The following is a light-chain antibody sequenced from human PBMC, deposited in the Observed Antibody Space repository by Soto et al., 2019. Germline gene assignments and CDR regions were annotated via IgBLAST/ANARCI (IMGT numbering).Light chain of an antibody. CDR1: QSISVW. Sequence: DIHMTQSPSSLSASVGNRVTITCRASQSISVWLAWYQQKAGKAPNLLIYKASRLESGVPSRFSGSGSETEFTLTISGLQTGDSATYYCQQYNSYSPTFGQGTKVDIK. J-gene: IGKJ1*01. CDR2: KAS. CDR3: QQYNSYSPT. V-gene: IGKV1-5*03.